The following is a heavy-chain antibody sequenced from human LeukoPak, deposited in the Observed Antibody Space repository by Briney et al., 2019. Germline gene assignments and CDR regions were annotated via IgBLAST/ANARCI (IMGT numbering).Heavy chain of an antibody. Sequence: GGSLRLSCAASGFTFSSYAMSWVRQAPGKGLEWVSSISSSSSYIYYADSVKGRFTISRDIAKNSLYLQMNSLRAEDTAVYYCARGDDSSGYYGAFDIWGQGTMVTVSS. J-gene: IGHJ3*02. D-gene: IGHD3-22*01. CDR2: ISSSSSYI. V-gene: IGHV3-21*01. CDR3: ARGDDSSGYYGAFDI. CDR1: GFTFSSYA.